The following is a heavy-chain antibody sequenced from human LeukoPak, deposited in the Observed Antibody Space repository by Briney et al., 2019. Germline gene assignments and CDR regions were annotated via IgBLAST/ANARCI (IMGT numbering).Heavy chain of an antibody. Sequence: ASVKVSCKASGYTFTSYDINWVRQASGQGLEWMGWITPNSGHTGYAQKFQGRVTITRDTSMSTAYMEPSSLRSEDTAVYYCARGLILPYLRGFDPWGQGTLVTVSS. J-gene: IGHJ5*02. CDR3: ARGLILPYLRGFDP. CDR2: ITPNSGHT. CDR1: GYTFTSYD. V-gene: IGHV1-8*03.